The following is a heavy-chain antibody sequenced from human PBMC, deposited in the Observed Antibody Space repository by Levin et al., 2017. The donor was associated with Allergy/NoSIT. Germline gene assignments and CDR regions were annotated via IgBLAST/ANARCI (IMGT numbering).Heavy chain of an antibody. CDR2: IYTSGST. J-gene: IGHJ6*02. CDR3: ARDCSSTSCYTLSYYYYGMDV. Sequence: SETLSLTCTVSGGSISSYYWSWIRQPAGKGLEWIGRIYTSGSTNYNPSLKSRVTMSVDTSKNQFSLKLSSVTAADTAVYYCARDCSSTSCYTLSYYYYGMDVWGQGTTVTVSS. D-gene: IGHD2-2*02. V-gene: IGHV4-4*07. CDR1: GGSISSYY.